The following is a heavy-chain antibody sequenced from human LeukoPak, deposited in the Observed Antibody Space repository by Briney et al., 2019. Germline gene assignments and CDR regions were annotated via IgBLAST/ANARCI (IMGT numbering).Heavy chain of an antibody. D-gene: IGHD1-1*01. CDR2: IWFDGSNK. Sequence: AGGSLRLSCAASGFIFSNDAMHWVRQAPGKGLEWVAFIWFDGSNKHYADSVKGRFTISRDNPEDTLYLQMNSLRAGDTAVYYCVRDPSGSGFAFDSWGQGALVTVSS. CDR1: GFIFSNDA. V-gene: IGHV3-33*01. J-gene: IGHJ4*02. CDR3: VRDPSGSGFAFDS.